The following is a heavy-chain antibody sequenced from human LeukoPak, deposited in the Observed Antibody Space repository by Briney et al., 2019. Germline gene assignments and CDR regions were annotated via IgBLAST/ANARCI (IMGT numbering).Heavy chain of an antibody. Sequence: PGGSLRLSCAASGFTFSNYWMSWVRQAPGKGLEWVANIKQDGGEKYYVDSVKGRFTISRDNAKNSLYLQMKSLRAEDTAVYYCAGFWIGSGSFVDDYYMDVWGKGTTVTVSS. CDR1: GFTFSNYW. CDR3: AGFWIGSGSFVDDYYMDV. CDR2: IKQDGGEK. J-gene: IGHJ6*03. D-gene: IGHD3-22*01. V-gene: IGHV3-7*01.